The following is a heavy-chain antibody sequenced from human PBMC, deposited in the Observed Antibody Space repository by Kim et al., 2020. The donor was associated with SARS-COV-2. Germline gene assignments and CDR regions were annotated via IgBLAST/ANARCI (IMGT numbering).Heavy chain of an antibody. Sequence: GGSLRLSCAASGFTFRTYAMHWVRQAPGKGLEWVAVISYDGRNAYYADSVKGRFTISRDNSKNTLYLQMNSLRAEDTAMYHCARDRCGSVVWGVDYWGQGTLVTVSS. V-gene: IGHV3-30*04. J-gene: IGHJ4*02. CDR1: GFTFRTYA. CDR3: ARDRCGSVVWGVDY. D-gene: IGHD3-16*01. CDR2: ISYDGRNA.